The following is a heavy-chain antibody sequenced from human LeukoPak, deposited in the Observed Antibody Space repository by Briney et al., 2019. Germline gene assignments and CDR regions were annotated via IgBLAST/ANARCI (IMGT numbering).Heavy chain of an antibody. D-gene: IGHD3-22*01. J-gene: IGHJ4*02. CDR2: IIPIFGTA. Sequence: SVTVSCTASGGTFSSYAVSWVRQAPGQGLEWMGGIIPIFGTANYAQKFQRRVTITTDESTSTVYMELSSLTSEHTAVYYCAINYYDSSGYSVGFDYWGQGTLVTVSS. CDR3: AINYYDSSGYSVGFDY. CDR1: GGTFSSYA. V-gene: IGHV1-69*05.